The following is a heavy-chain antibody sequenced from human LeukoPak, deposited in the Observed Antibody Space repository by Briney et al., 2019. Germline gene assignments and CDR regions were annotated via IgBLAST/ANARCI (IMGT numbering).Heavy chain of an antibody. CDR1: AFTFSSYW. D-gene: IGHD4-11*01. J-gene: IGHJ4*01. Sequence: GGSLRLSCAASAFTFSSYWMSWVRQAPGKGLEWVANIKQDGSEKYYFGSAKGRFTISRDNAKNSLYVQMNSLNAEDTAVYYCARAWSNYVYFDYWGHGTLVTVSS. CDR2: IKQDGSEK. CDR3: ARAWSNYVYFDY. V-gene: IGHV3-7*01.